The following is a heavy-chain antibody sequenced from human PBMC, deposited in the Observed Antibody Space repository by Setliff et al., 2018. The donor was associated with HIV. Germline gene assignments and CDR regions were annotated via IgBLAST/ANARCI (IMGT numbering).Heavy chain of an antibody. CDR1: GGSINSGGYY. V-gene: IGHV4-31*11. CDR3: ERRGDSSSYLYAFEI. CDR2: IHYSGST. D-gene: IGHD3-22*01. J-gene: IGHJ3*02. Sequence: TLSLTCAVPGGSINSGGYYWTWIRQHPGMGLEWIGYIHYSGSTYYNPSLKSRVTISVDTSKNQFSLKLSSVTAADTAVYYCERRGDSSSYLYAFEIWGQGTMVTVSS.